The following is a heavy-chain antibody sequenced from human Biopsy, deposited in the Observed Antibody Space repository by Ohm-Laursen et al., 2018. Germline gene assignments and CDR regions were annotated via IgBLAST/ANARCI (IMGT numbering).Heavy chain of an antibody. J-gene: IGHJ4*02. CDR1: GFSLTSRGEG. CDR3: VHRRMTPSEFDY. Sequence: TQTLTLTCAFSGFSLTSRGEGVGWLRQPPGKAPEWLALIYWDDDKFYNPSLESRLTITKDTSKNQVLLIMTNMDPVNTATYFCVHRRMTPSEFDYWGQGTLVTVSS. V-gene: IGHV2-5*02. CDR2: IYWDDDK.